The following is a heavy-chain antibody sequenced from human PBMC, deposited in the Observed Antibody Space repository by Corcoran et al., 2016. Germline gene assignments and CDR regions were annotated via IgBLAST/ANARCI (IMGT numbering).Heavy chain of an antibody. D-gene: IGHD5-18*01. J-gene: IGHJ6*02. V-gene: IGHV3-30*18. CDR1: GFTFSSYG. CDR2: ISYDGSNK. Sequence: QVQLVESGGGVVQPGRSLRLSCAASGFTFSSYGMHWVRQAPGKGLEWVAVISYDGSNKYYADSVKGRFTISRDNSKNTLYLQMNSLRAEDTAVYYCAKHGYSYDDYYYGMDVWGQGTTVTVSS. CDR3: AKHGYSYDDYYYGMDV.